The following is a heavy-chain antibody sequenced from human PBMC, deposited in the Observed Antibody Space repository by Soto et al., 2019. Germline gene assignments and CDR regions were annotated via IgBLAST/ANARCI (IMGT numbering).Heavy chain of an antibody. CDR3: ARAESGYDSLGGLYYSDS. V-gene: IGHV1-69*02. J-gene: IGHJ4*02. D-gene: IGHD3-16*01. CDR1: GGTSSSYS. Sequence: QVQLVQSGTEVKKPGSSVKVSCKASGGTSSSYSITWVRQAPGQGLEWMGRMFPINDVKTDAQKFQGRVTMTADKSTNTAYMELRSLRSGDTAVLYCARAESGYDSLGGLYYSDSWGQGTLVTVSS. CDR2: MFPINDVK.